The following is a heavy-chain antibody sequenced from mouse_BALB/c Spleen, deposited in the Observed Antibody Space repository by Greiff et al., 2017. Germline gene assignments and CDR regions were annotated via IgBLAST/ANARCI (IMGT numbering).Heavy chain of an antibody. J-gene: IGHJ4*01. D-gene: IGHD1-1*01. CDR2: IYPGSGST. Sequence: QVQLQQSGAELVKPGTSVKLSCKASGYNFTSYWINWVKLRPGQGLEWIGDIYPGSGSTNYNEKFKSKATLTVDTSSSTAYMQLSSLASEDSALYYCARPSYYYGSSYYAMDYWGQGTSVTVSS. V-gene: IGHV1-55*01. CDR1: GYNFTSYW. CDR3: ARPSYYYGSSYYAMDY.